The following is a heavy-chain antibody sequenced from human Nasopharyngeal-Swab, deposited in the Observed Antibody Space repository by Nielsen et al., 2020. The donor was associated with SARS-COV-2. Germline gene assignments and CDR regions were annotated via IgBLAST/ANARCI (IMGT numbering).Heavy chain of an antibody. D-gene: IGHD3-10*01. Sequence: ASVKVSCKASGYSFTTYYMHWVRQAPGQGLEWMGIINPSGGSTSYAQKFQGRVTMTRDTSTSTAYMELSSLRSEDTAVYYCARVGFGESLDYWGQGTLVTVSS. J-gene: IGHJ4*02. V-gene: IGHV1-46*01. CDR1: GYSFTTYY. CDR2: INPSGGST. CDR3: ARVGFGESLDY.